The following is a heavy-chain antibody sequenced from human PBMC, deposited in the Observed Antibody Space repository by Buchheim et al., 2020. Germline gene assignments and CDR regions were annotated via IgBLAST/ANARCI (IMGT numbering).Heavy chain of an antibody. J-gene: IGHJ4*02. Sequence: QVQLQESGPGLVKPSGTLSLSCSVSGGSIGTTNWWIWVRQPPGEGLEWIGQIYHSGSTSYNPSLKSRVTMTVEKSKHQFFLRLSSVTAADTAVYYCARDKRVGGSTVGFDYWGQGT. CDR2: IYHSGST. CDR1: GGSIGTTNW. CDR3: ARDKRVGGSTVGFDY. V-gene: IGHV4-4*02. D-gene: IGHD4-23*01.